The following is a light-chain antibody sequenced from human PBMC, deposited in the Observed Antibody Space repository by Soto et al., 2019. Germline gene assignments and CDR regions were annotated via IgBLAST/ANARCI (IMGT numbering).Light chain of an antibody. CDR3: QQYDDWPPYT. Sequence: EIVMTQSPATLSVSPGERATLSCRASQSVNSNLAWYQQKPGRAPRLLIYGASTRATGIPARFSGSGSETDFTLTISSLQSEDFAVYYCQQYDDWPPYTFGQGTKLEIK. CDR1: QSVNSN. J-gene: IGKJ2*01. CDR2: GAS. V-gene: IGKV3-15*01.